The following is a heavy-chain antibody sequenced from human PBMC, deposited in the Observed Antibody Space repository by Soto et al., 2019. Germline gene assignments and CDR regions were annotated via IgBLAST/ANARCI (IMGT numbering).Heavy chain of an antibody. D-gene: IGHD6-19*01. CDR1: GYTFTSYA. Sequence: QVQLVQSGAEVKKPGASVKVSCKASGYTFTSYAMHWVRQAPGQRLEWMGWINAGNGNTKYSQKFQGRVTITRDTSASTAYMELSRLRSEDTAVYYCASAPTVAGMGWFDPWGQGTLVTVSA. CDR2: INAGNGNT. CDR3: ASAPTVAGMGWFDP. V-gene: IGHV1-3*01. J-gene: IGHJ5*02.